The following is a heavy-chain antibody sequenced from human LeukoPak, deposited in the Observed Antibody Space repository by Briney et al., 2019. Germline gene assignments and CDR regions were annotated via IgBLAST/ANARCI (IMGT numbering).Heavy chain of an antibody. CDR2: IDTSGNT. CDR3: ARVSSSWYQDWYFDL. CDR1: GGSISSYY. J-gene: IGHJ2*01. V-gene: IGHV4-4*07. Sequence: SETLSLTCTVSGGSISSYYWSWIRQPAGKGLEWIGRIDTSGNTNYKPSLKSRVTMSVDTSKKQFSLKLSSVTAADTAVYYCARVSSSWYQDWYFDLWGRGTLGTVSS. D-gene: IGHD6-13*01.